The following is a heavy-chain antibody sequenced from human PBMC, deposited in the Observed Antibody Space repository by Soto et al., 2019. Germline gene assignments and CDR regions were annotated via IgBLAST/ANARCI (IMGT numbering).Heavy chain of an antibody. Sequence: ASVKVSCKASGYNFTTYAISWVRQAPGQGLEWMGRISTYNGNTNYPQSLQGRLTMTTDTSTTTAYMELRSLRSDDTAVYYCARDPYHVLMVNAPNLYAMDVRGQGTTVTVSS. CDR1: GYNFTTYA. CDR3: ARDPYHVLMVNAPNLYAMDV. D-gene: IGHD2-8*01. J-gene: IGHJ6*02. CDR2: ISTYNGNT. V-gene: IGHV1-18*01.